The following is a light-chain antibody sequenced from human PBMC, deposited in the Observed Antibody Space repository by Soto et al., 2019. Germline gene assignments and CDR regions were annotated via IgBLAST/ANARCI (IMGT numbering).Light chain of an antibody. CDR2: AAS. Sequence: EIVLTQSPGTLSLSPGERSTLSCMSSQSVSNNLAWYQQKPGQAPRLLIYAASTRATGIPARFSGSGSGTEFTLTISSLQSEDFVVYYCQQYNNWPPITFGQGTRLEIK. CDR3: QQYNNWPPIT. J-gene: IGKJ5*01. CDR1: QSVSNN. V-gene: IGKV3-15*01.